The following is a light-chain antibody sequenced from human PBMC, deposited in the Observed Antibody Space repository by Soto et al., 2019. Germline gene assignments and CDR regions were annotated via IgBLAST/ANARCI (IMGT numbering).Light chain of an antibody. J-gene: IGLJ2*01. Sequence: QSALTQPPSASGSPGQSVTISCTGTSSDVGGYNYVSWYQQHPGKVPKLMIYEVNERPSGVPDRFSGSKSGNTASLTVSGLQAEDEADYYCSSFAGSNPVVFGGGTSSPS. V-gene: IGLV2-8*01. CDR1: SSDVGGYNY. CDR2: EVN. CDR3: SSFAGSNPVV.